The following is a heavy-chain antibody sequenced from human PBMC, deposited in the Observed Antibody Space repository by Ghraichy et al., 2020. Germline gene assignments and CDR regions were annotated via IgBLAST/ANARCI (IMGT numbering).Heavy chain of an antibody. CDR2: INSDGSSI. J-gene: IGHJ4*02. CDR3: ARGGPEYCSGGSCYAGDY. V-gene: IGHV3-74*01. Sequence: GGGLRRECEGYGFTFSSYWMHWVRQAPGKGLVWVSRINSDGSSISYADSVKGRFTFSRDNAKNTLYLKMNSLRADDTAVYYCARGGPEYCSGGSCYAGDYWGQGTLVTVSS. D-gene: IGHD2-15*01. CDR1: GFTFSSYW.